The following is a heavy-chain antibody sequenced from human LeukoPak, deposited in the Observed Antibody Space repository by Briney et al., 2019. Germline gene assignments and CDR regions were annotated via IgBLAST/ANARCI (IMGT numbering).Heavy chain of an antibody. V-gene: IGHV4-34*01. CDR3: ARGSGSQFDY. Sequence: PSETLSLTCAVYGGSFSGYYWSWIRQPPGKGLEWIGEINHSGSTNYNPSLKSRVTISVDTSKNQFSLKLSSVTAADTAVYYCARGSGSQFDYWGQGTLVTVSS. D-gene: IGHD1-26*01. CDR1: GGSFSGYY. CDR2: INHSGST. J-gene: IGHJ4*02.